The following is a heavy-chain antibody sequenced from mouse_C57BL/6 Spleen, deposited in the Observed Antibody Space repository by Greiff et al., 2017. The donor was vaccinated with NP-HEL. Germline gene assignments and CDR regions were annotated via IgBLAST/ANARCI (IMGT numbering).Heavy chain of an antibody. V-gene: IGHV1-64*01. Sequence: QVHVKQPGAELVKPGASVKLSCKASGYTFTSYWMHWVKQRPGQGLEWIGMIHPNSGSTNYNEKFKSKATLTVDKSSSTAYMQLSSLTSEDSAVYYCARQEPPYYKDDWGQGTTLTVSS. D-gene: IGHD2-12*01. CDR1: GYTFTSYW. CDR2: IHPNSGST. J-gene: IGHJ2*01. CDR3: ARQEPPYYKDD.